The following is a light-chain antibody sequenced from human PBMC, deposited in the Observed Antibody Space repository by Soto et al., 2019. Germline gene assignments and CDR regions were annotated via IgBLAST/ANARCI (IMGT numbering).Light chain of an antibody. CDR1: QSIKNW. CDR2: DAF. CDR3: QQFKTYSLT. V-gene: IGKV1-5*01. Sequence: DIQMTQSPSTLSASVGDRVTITCRASQSIKNWLAWYQQKPGKAPKLLIFDAFNLESGVPFRFSGSGFGTEFTLTISSLQPDDSATYYCQQFKTYSLTFGGGTKVEI. J-gene: IGKJ4*01.